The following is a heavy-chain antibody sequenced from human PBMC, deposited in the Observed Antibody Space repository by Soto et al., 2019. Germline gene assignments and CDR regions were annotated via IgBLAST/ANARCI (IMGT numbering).Heavy chain of an antibody. CDR2: IYYSGST. CDR1: GGSISSSSYY. D-gene: IGHD6-13*01. Sequence: QLQLQESGPGLVKPSETLSLTCTVSGGSISSSSYYCGWIRQPPGKGLEWIGSIYYSGSTYYNPSPKSGVPISVDTSNNQFSLKLTSVTAADTAVYYCASREAAAGLYYWGQGTLVTVDS. J-gene: IGHJ4*02. CDR3: ASREAAAGLYY. V-gene: IGHV4-39*01.